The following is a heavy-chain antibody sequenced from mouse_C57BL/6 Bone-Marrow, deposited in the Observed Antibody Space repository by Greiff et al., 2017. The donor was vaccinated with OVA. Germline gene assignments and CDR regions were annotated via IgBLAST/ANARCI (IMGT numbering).Heavy chain of an antibody. Sequence: VQLQQSGPELVKPGASVTISCKASGYAFSSSWMNWVKQRPGKGLEWIGRIYPGDGDTNYNGKFKGKATLTADKSSSTAYMQLSSLTSEDSAVYFGARHEDGYYASYFDYWGQGTTLTGSS. CDR3: ARHEDGYYASYFDY. CDR1: GYAFSSSW. CDR2: IYPGDGDT. V-gene: IGHV1-82*01. J-gene: IGHJ2*01. D-gene: IGHD2-3*01.